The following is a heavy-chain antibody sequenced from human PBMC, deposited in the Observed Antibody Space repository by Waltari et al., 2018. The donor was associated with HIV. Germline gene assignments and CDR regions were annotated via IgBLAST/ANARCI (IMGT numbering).Heavy chain of an antibody. J-gene: IGHJ4*02. V-gene: IGHV3-11*06. D-gene: IGHD1-1*01. CDR3: VRAQGLLDTSGREWGVEVSFDF. Sequence: CSATGFSFSESSMGWVRQSPGGGLEWLTYISGTSKTTNSAASVRGRFIVSRDNAKNLLFLEMTRLRVEDTGLYFCVRAQGLLDTSGREWGVEVSFDFWAQGVLVTVS. CDR2: ISGTSKTT. CDR1: GFSFSESS.